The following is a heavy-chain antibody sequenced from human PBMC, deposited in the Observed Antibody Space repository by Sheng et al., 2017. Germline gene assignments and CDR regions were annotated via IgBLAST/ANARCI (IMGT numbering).Heavy chain of an antibody. J-gene: IGHJ6*02. V-gene: IGHV3-9*01. Sequence: EVQLVESGGGLVQPGRSLRLSCAASGFTFDDYAMHWVRQAPGKGLEWVSGISWNSGSIGYADSVKGRFTISRDNAKNSLYLQMNSLRAEDTALYYCAKGGRDFWSGYYKDYYYYGMDVWDQGP. CDR2: ISWNSGSI. CDR1: GFTFDDYA. D-gene: IGHD3-3*01. CDR3: AKGGRDFWSGYYKDYYYYGMDV.